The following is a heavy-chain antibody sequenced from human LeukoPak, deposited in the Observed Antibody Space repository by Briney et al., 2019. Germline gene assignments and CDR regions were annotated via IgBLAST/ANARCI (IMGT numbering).Heavy chain of an antibody. D-gene: IGHD1-26*01. CDR1: SGSITSYY. Sequence: PSETLSLTGSVSSGSITSYYWSWLRQPPGKGLEWIGYIYYSGSTNYNPSVKSRVTMSVDTSKNQFSLKLNSVTAADTAVYYCATLWRLGASTGEAFDIWGQGTMVTVSS. CDR3: ATLWRLGASTGEAFDI. V-gene: IGHV4-59*01. J-gene: IGHJ3*02. CDR2: IYYSGST.